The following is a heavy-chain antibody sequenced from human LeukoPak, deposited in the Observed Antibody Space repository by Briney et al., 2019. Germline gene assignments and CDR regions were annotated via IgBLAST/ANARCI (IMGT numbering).Heavy chain of an antibody. CDR3: AKDAAIAVAGTSGDY. CDR1: GFTFSSYG. J-gene: IGHJ4*02. CDR2: ISYDGSNK. V-gene: IGHV3-30*18. D-gene: IGHD6-19*01. Sequence: QPGRSLRLSCAASGFTFSSYGMHWVRQAPGKGLEWVAVISYDGSNKYYADYVKGRFTISRDNSKNTLYLQMNSLRAEDTAVYYCAKDAAIAVAGTSGDYWGQGTLVTVSS.